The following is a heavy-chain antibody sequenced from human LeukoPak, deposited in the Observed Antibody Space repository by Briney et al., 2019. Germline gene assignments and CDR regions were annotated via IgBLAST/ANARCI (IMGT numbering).Heavy chain of an antibody. V-gene: IGHV1-2*02. Sequence: GASVKVSFTSSGYTFTGYYMHWVRQAPGQGLEWMGWINANSGGTDYAQKFQDRVTMTRDTSISTAYMELSRLRSDDTAVYYCARDGHGGNSFDYWGQGSLYTVSS. CDR1: GYTFTGYY. J-gene: IGHJ4*02. D-gene: IGHD4-23*01. CDR3: ARDGHGGNSFDY. CDR2: INANSGGT.